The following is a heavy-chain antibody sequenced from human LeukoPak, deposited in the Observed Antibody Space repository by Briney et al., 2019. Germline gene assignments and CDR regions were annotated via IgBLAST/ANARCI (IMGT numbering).Heavy chain of an antibody. CDR3: ARGGDYEVSC. D-gene: IGHD4-17*01. CDR1: GYTFSSYA. V-gene: IGHV1-3*01. Sequence: ASVKVSCKASGYTFSSYAMHWVRQAPGQRLEWMGWINAGNGNTKYSQKFQGRVTITRDTSANTAYMELSSLRSEDTAVYYCARGGDYEVSCWGQGTLATVSS. CDR2: INAGNGNT. J-gene: IGHJ4*02.